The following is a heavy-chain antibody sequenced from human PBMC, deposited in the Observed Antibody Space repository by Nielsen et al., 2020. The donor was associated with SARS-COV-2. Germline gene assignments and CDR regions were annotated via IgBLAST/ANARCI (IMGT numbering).Heavy chain of an antibody. CDR2: ISSSSSYI. CDR3: ARVAGPACGYSYGYDCYYYYTDV. J-gene: IGHJ6*03. CDR1: GFTFSSYS. D-gene: IGHD5-18*01. V-gene: IGHV3-21*01. Sequence: LSLTCAASGFTFSSYSMNWVRQAPGKGLEWVSSISSSSSYIYYADSVKGRFTISRDNAKNSLYLQMNSLRAEDTAEYYCARVAGPACGYSYGYDCYYYYTDVWGKGTTVTVSS.